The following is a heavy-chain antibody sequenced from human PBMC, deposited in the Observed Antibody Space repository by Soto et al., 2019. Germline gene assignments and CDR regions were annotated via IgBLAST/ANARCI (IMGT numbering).Heavy chain of an antibody. Sequence: PSETLSLTCTVSGGSISSYYWSWIRQPPGKGLEWIGYIYYSGSTNYNPSLKSRVTISVDTSKNQFSLKLSSVTAADTAVYYCARQLVVVPAAMTLAPIYYMDVWGKGTTVTVSS. CDR1: GGSISSYY. V-gene: IGHV4-59*08. D-gene: IGHD2-2*01. CDR2: IYYSGST. CDR3: ARQLVVVPAAMTLAPIYYMDV. J-gene: IGHJ6*03.